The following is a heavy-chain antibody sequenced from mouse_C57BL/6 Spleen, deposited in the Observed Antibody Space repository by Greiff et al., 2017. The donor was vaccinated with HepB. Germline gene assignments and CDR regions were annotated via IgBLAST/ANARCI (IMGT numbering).Heavy chain of an antibody. CDR1: GFTFSDYG. CDR3: ARPLATPGAWFAY. Sequence: EVKLMESGGGLVKPGGSLKLSCAASGFTFSDYGMHWVRQAPEKGLEWVAYISSGSSTIYYADTVKGRFTISRDNAKNTLFLQMTSLRSEDTAMYYCARPLATPGAWFAYWGQGTLVTVSA. V-gene: IGHV5-17*01. J-gene: IGHJ3*01. CDR2: ISSGSSTI. D-gene: IGHD3-1*01.